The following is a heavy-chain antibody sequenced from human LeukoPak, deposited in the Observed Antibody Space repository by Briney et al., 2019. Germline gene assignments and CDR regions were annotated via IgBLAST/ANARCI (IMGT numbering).Heavy chain of an antibody. Sequence: PGGSLRLSCAASGFNFKTYGMHWVRQAPGKGLEWVAFTRYEGNNKYYADSMKGRFTISRDNSKNTLYLQMNSLRAEDTAVHYCAKAREYYDFWSGYSFWGQGTLVTVSS. V-gene: IGHV3-30*02. CDR1: GFNFKTYG. D-gene: IGHD3-3*01. CDR3: AKAREYYDFWSGYSF. J-gene: IGHJ4*02. CDR2: TRYEGNNK.